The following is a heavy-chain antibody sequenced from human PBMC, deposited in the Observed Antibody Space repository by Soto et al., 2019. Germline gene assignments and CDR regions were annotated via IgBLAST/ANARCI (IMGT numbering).Heavy chain of an antibody. CDR1: GYTFTSYD. Sequence: ASLKVSCKASGYTFTSYDINWVRQATGQGLEWMGWMNPNSGNTGYAQKFQGRVTMTRNTSISTAYMELSSLRSEDTAVYYCARGGFDCSGGSCYLYYYYYCMDVWGQGTTVTVSS. CDR2: MNPNSGNT. CDR3: ARGGFDCSGGSCYLYYYYYCMDV. V-gene: IGHV1-8*01. J-gene: IGHJ6*02. D-gene: IGHD2-15*01.